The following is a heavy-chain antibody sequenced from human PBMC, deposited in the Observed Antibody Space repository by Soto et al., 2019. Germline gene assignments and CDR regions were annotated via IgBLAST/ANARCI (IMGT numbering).Heavy chain of an antibody. J-gene: IGHJ6*02. Sequence: EVQLLESGGGLVQPGGSLRLSCAASGFTFSSYAMSWVRQAPGKGLEWVSAISGSGDSTFYADSVKGRFTISRDNTKNPRYVQMSGRSAENTAEYYGAKVGGTDMVYDNYAMDVWGQGTTVTVSS. CDR2: ISGSGDST. V-gene: IGHV3-23*01. CDR1: GFTFSSYA. D-gene: IGHD5-18*01. CDR3: AKVGGTDMVYDNYAMDV.